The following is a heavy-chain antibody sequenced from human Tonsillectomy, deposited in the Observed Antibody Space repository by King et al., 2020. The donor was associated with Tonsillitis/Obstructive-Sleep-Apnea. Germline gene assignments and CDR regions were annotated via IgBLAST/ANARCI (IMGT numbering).Heavy chain of an antibody. CDR1: GGSISSNY. D-gene: IGHD4-11*01. J-gene: IGHJ2*01. Sequence: VQLQESGPGLVKPSETLSLTCSVSGGSISSNYWSWIRQPPGKGLEWIGYIYYSGSTYYNPPLKSRVTISVDTSKNQFSLRLSSVTAAATAVYYCARDPHYDYTWYFALWGRGTLVTVSS. CDR3: ARDPHYDYTWYFAL. CDR2: IYYSGST. V-gene: IGHV4-59*01.